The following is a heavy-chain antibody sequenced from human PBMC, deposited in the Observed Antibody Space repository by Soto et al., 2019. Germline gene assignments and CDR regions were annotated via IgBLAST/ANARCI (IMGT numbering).Heavy chain of an antibody. CDR3: TRSPSWETTVTPYYFDY. CDR1: RYSFISYD. V-gene: IGHV1-8*01. Sequence: QVQLVQSGAEVKKPGASVKVSCKASRYSFISYDINWVRQATGQGLEWIGWMNPKSANTGYAQNFQGRVTMTRNTSIGTAYMELSSLRSEDTAVYYCTRSPSWETTVTPYYFDYWGQGTLVTVSS. J-gene: IGHJ4*02. D-gene: IGHD4-4*01. CDR2: MNPKSANT.